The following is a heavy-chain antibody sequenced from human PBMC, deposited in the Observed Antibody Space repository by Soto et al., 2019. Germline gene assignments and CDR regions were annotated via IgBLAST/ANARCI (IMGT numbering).Heavy chain of an antibody. J-gene: IGHJ6*02. CDR2: IYYSGST. Sequence: QVQLQESGPGLVKPSQTLSLTCTVSGGSISSGDYYWSWIRQPPGKGLEWIGYIYYSGSTYYNPPFRSGFTISENPSKNQSPLKLSSVTATDPAVYYCARAPPVVTDVWAQGTPVTVSS. CDR1: GGSISSGDYY. CDR3: ARAPPVVTDV. D-gene: IGHD5-18*01. V-gene: IGHV4-30-4*01.